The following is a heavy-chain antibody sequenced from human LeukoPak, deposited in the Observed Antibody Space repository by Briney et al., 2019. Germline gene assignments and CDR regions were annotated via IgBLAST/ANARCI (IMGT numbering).Heavy chain of an antibody. CDR1: GFTFSCYA. D-gene: IGHD6-13*01. CDR2: ISSSGSTI. V-gene: IGHV3-11*01. CDR3: ARGSSWFELFDY. Sequence: PGGSLRLYCAASGFTFSCYAMSWIRQAPGKGLEWVSYISSSGSTIYYADSVKGRFTISRDNAKDSLYLQMNSLRAEDTAVYYCARGSSWFELFDYWGQGTLVTVSS. J-gene: IGHJ4*02.